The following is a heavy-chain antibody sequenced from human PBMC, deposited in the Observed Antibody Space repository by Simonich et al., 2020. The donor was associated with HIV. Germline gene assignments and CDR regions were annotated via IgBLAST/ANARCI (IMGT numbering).Heavy chain of an antibody. CDR2: INHSGTT. J-gene: IGHJ4*02. CDR1: GGSFIGYY. CDR3: ARRDRELILYFDY. V-gene: IGHV4-34*01. Sequence: QVQLQQWGAGLLKPSETLSLTCAVYGGSFIGYYWSWIRQPPGKGREWIGEINHSGTTNYKSSLNSRATISVDKSKNQFSLKLSSVTAADTAIYYCARRDRELILYFDYWGQGNLVTVSS. D-gene: IGHD3-3*01.